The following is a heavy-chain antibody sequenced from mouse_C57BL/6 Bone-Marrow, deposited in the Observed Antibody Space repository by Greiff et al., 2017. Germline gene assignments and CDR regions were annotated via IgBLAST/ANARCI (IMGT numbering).Heavy chain of an antibody. CDR1: GYTFTSYW. J-gene: IGHJ3*01. V-gene: IGHV1-69*01. Sequence: QVQLQQPGAELVMPGASVKLSCKASGYTFTSYWMHWVKQRPGQGLEWIGEIDPSDSYTNYNQKFKGKSTLTVDKSSSTAYMQLSSLKSEDSAVYYCAGGWFAYWGQGTLVTVSA. CDR2: IDPSDSYT. CDR3: AGGWFAY.